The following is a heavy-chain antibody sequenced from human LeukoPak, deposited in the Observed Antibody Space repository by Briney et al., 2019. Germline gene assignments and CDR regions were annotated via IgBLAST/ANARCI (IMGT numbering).Heavy chain of an antibody. Sequence: GESLRLSCAASGFSFNKYGMHWVRQAPGKGLEWVAFIRYDGSNKYYADSVKGRFTISRDNAKNSLYLQMNSLRAEDTALYYCAKDVGSSGTGWFDPWGQGTLVTVSS. CDR1: GFSFNKYG. CDR3: AKDVGSSGTGWFDP. D-gene: IGHD3-10*01. V-gene: IGHV3-30*02. J-gene: IGHJ5*02. CDR2: IRYDGSNK.